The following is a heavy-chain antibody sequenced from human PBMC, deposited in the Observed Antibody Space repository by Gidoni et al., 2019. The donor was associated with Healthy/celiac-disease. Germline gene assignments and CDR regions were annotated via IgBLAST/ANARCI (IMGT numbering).Heavy chain of an antibody. V-gene: IGHV3-53*02. Sequence: EVQLVETGGGLIQPGGSLRLSCAASGFTVGSNYMSWVRQAPGKGLEWVSVIYSGGSTYYADSVKGRFTISRDNSKNTLYLQMNSLRAEDTAVYYCARTPTRYSYGYFDYWGQGTLVTVSS. J-gene: IGHJ4*02. D-gene: IGHD5-18*01. CDR2: IYSGGST. CDR3: ARTPTRYSYGYFDY. CDR1: GFTVGSNY.